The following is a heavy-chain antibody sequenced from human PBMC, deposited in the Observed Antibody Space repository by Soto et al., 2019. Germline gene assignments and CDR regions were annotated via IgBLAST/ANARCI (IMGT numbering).Heavy chain of an antibody. V-gene: IGHV1-69*01. CDR3: ARDSRYYDGKRVVYYFDY. Sequence: QVQLVQSGAEVKKPGSSVKVSCKASGGTFSSYAISWVRQAPGQGLEWMGGIIPIFGTANYAQKFQGRVTITADESTSTAYMELSSLRSEDTAVYYCARDSRYYDGKRVVYYFDYWGQGTLVTVSS. CDR1: GGTFSSYA. CDR2: IIPIFGTA. J-gene: IGHJ4*02. D-gene: IGHD1-26*01.